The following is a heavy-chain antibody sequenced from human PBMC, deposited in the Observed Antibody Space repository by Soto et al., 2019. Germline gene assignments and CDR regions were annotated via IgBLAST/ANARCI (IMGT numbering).Heavy chain of an antibody. CDR2: ISYDGSNK. V-gene: IGHV3-30-3*01. J-gene: IGHJ6*02. Sequence: WWSLRLSCSASVFTFSRYAMHWFRQAPGKGLEWVAVISYDGSNKYYADSVKGRFTISRDNSKNTLYLQMNSLRAEDTAVYYCARGSSSSGYYYYYYGMDVWGQGTTVTVSS. D-gene: IGHD3-22*01. CDR3: ARGSSSSGYYYYYYGMDV. CDR1: VFTFSRYA.